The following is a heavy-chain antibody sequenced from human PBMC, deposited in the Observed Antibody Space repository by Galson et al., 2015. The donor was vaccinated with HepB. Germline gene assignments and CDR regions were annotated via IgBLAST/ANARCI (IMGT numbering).Heavy chain of an antibody. J-gene: IGHJ6*03. V-gene: IGHV1-69*01. D-gene: IGHD3-3*01. CDR1: GGTFSSYA. CDR2: IIPIFGTA. Sequence: SCKASGGTFSSYAISWVRQAPGQGLEWMGGIIPIFGTANYAQKFQGRVTITADESTSTAYMELSSLRSEDTAVYYCARGDHDFWSGYLYYYYYYYMDVWGKGTTVTVSS. CDR3: ARGDHDFWSGYLYYYYYYYMDV.